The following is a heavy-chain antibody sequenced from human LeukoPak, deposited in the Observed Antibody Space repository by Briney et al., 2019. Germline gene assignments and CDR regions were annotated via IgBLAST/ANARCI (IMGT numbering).Heavy chain of an antibody. CDR1: GFSFSDDP. V-gene: IGHV3-11*03. CDR3: AKTGSSGWYYFDY. Sequence: GVSLRLSCAASGFSFSDDPMNWVRQAPGKGLEWVSNIRSDNSDENYADSVKGRFTIFRDNVKNSLYLQMNSLRAEDTAVYYCAKTGSSGWYYFDYWGQGTLVTVSS. J-gene: IGHJ4*02. CDR2: IRSDNSDE. D-gene: IGHD6-19*01.